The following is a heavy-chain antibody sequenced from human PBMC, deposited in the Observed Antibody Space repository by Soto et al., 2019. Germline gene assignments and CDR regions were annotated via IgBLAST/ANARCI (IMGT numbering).Heavy chain of an antibody. V-gene: IGHV1-69*13. Sequence: AASVKVSCKASGGTFSSYAISWVRQAPGQGLEWMGGIIPIFGTANYAQKFQGRVTITADESTSTAYMELSSLRSEDTAVYYCARYQPPRGPFLAAAGPGWFDPWGQGTLVTVSS. D-gene: IGHD6-13*01. CDR2: IIPIFGTA. CDR3: ARYQPPRGPFLAAAGPGWFDP. CDR1: GGTFSSYA. J-gene: IGHJ5*02.